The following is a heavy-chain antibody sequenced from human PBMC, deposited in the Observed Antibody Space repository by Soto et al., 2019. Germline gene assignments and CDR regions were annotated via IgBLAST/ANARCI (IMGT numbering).Heavy chain of an antibody. CDR1: GYSFSDFG. CDR3: ARSDYYEDTGKFEY. CDR2: ISGKNGNT. V-gene: IGHV1-18*04. J-gene: IGHJ4*02. Sequence: QVHLVQSGGELKKPGASVKVSCKASGYSFSDFGITWVRQAPGQGLEWMGWISGKNGNTNYAQKVQGRVTLTADTSTSKAYMEMRARTSDDTATYYCARSDYYEDTGKFEYWGQRTPVTVSS. D-gene: IGHD4-17*01.